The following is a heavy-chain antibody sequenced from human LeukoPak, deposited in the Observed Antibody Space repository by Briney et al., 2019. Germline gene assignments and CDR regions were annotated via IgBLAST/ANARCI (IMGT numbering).Heavy chain of an antibody. J-gene: IGHJ4*02. CDR1: GGTFSSYA. CDR2: IIPIFGTA. D-gene: IGHD4-23*01. V-gene: IGHV1-69*13. Sequence: GASVKVSCKASGGTFSSYAINWVRQAPRQGLEWMGGIIPIFGTANYARKFQGRVTITAVESMSTAYMQLSSLRSEDTAVYYCARGWLAETTVVTPYNYWGQGTLVTVSS. CDR3: ARGWLAETTVVTPYNY.